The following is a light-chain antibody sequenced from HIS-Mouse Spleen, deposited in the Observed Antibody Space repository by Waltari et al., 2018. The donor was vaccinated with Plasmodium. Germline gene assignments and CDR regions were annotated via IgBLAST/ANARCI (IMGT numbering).Light chain of an antibody. V-gene: IGKV3-15*01. Sequence: EIVMTQSPATLSVSPGARATLSCRASQRVSSNVAWDQQKPGQAPRLLIYGASTRATGIPARFSGSGSGTEFTLTISSLQSEDFAVYYCQQYNNWSFTFGPGTKVDIK. CDR1: QRVSSN. J-gene: IGKJ3*01. CDR3: QQYNNWSFT. CDR2: GAS.